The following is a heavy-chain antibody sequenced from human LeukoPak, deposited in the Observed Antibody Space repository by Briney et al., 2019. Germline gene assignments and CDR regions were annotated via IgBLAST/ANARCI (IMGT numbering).Heavy chain of an antibody. V-gene: IGHV1-18*01. D-gene: IGHD3-10*01. J-gene: IGHJ4*02. CDR3: ARDADGSGTLLDS. Sequence: ASVKVSCKASGYSFTNYGITWVRQAPGQGLEWMGWISGYDGDTKYAQKVQGRVTMTTDTSTTTASMELRSLTSDDTAVYYCARDADGSGTLLDSWGQGTLVTVSS. CDR2: ISGYDGDT. CDR1: GYSFTNYG.